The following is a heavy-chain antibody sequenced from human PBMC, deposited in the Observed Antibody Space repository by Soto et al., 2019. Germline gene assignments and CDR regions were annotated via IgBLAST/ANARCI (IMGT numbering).Heavy chain of an antibody. Sequence: EVQLMESGGGLGQPGGSLRLSCAASGFTFSTYWMDWVRQTPGKGLEWVANINQDGSEKNYVDSVKGRFTISRDNAKNSLYLQMSSLTAGDSALYYCSRSLNAWGQGTLVTVSS. D-gene: IGHD2-8*01. CDR3: SRSLNA. CDR1: GFTFSTYW. CDR2: INQDGSEK. V-gene: IGHV3-7*01. J-gene: IGHJ5*02.